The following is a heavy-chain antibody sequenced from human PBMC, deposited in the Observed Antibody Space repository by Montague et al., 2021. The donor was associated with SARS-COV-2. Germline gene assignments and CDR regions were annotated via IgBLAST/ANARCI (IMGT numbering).Heavy chain of an antibody. J-gene: IGHJ6*02. D-gene: IGHD3/OR15-3a*01. Sequence: SESLSLTCTVYTEAFNGSYWTWIRQPPGKGLEWIGEVNHPGNAKYNPSLKSRVTISMDTSMKQFSLSLTSVTAADTATYYCARGVYNRVIFVVSPCYYFDVWGQGNTVVVS. CDR2: VNHPGNA. V-gene: IGHV4-34*01. CDR1: TEAFNGSY. CDR3: ARGVYNRVIFVVSPCYYFDV.